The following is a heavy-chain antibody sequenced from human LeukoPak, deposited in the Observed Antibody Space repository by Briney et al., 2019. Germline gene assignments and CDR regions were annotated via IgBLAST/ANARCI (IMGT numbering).Heavy chain of an antibody. D-gene: IGHD3-3*01. V-gene: IGHV4-34*01. J-gene: IGHJ4*02. CDR1: GDSFSGYY. CDR2: INHSGST. Sequence: PSETLSLTCAVYGDSFSGYYWSWLPQPPGKGVEWIGEINHSGSTNYNPSLKSRVTISVDTSKNQFSLKLSSVSAADTAVYYCARQRLRFLEWLSAGFDYWGQGTLVTVSS. CDR3: ARQRLRFLEWLSAGFDY.